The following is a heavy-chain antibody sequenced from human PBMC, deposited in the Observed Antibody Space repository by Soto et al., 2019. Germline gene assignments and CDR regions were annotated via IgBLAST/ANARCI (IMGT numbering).Heavy chain of an antibody. CDR2: ISAYNGNT. CDR3: ARREVGYCSGGSCQGFDP. CDR1: GYTFTSYG. V-gene: IGHV1-18*01. D-gene: IGHD2-15*01. J-gene: IGHJ5*02. Sequence: QVPLVQSGAEVKKPRASVKVSCKASGYTFTSYGISRVRQAPGQGLEWMGWISAYNGNTNYAQKLQGRVTMTTDTSTSTAYMELRSLRSDDTAVYYCARREVGYCSGGSCQGFDPWGQGTLVTVSS.